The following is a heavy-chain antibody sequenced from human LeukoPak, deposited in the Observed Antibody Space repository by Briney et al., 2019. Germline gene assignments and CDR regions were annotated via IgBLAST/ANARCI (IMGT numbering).Heavy chain of an antibody. CDR2: ISSSSSTI. CDR3: ARRRGDYYDSSGYYYSGFDY. V-gene: IGHV3-48*02. CDR1: GFTFSSYS. Sequence: PGGSLRLSCAAPGFTFSSYSMNWVRQAPGKGLEWVSYISSSSSTIYYADSVKGRFTISRDNAKNSLYLQMNSLRDEDTAVYYCARRRGDYYDSSGYYYSGFDYWGQGTLVTVSS. D-gene: IGHD3-22*01. J-gene: IGHJ4*02.